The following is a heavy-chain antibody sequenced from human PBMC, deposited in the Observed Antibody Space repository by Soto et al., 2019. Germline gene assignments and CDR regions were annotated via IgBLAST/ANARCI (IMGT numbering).Heavy chain of an antibody. CDR1: GGSFSGYY. CDR2: INHSGRS. CDR3: GRRGTGHMGV. V-gene: IGHV4-34*01. J-gene: IGHJ6*03. Sequence: QVQLQQWGAGLLKPSETLSLTCAVYGGSFSGYYWSWIRQPPGKGLEWIGAINHSGRSNYNPSLTSRVTTSGDKADKQLSPRLSAETAADKAVECGGRRGTGHMGVWGKGTTVTVSS.